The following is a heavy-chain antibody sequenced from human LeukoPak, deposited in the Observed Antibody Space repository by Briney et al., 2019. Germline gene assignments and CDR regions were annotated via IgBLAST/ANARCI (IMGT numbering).Heavy chain of an antibody. V-gene: IGHV1-18*01. CDR2: ISTYNGDT. CDR3: ARVGLSYTNPNNWFDP. Sequence: ASVKVSCKASGYSFTTYYINWVRQAPGQGLEWMGWISTYNGDTNYAQNLQGRVTMITDTSTDTAYMELRSLRSDDTAVYYCARVGLSYTNPNNWFDPWGQGTLVTVSS. D-gene: IGHD2-2*02. CDR1: GYSFTTYY. J-gene: IGHJ5*02.